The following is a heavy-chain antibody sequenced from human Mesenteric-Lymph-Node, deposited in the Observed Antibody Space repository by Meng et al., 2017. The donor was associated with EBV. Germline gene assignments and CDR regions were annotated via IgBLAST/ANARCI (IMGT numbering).Heavy chain of an antibody. CDR3: AREGSSGSYFDY. CDR2: ISAYNGNT. J-gene: IGHJ4*02. CDR1: GYTFANYG. D-gene: IGHD3-22*01. Sequence: VQLVQSGAEVKKPGASVKVSCKASGYTFANYGFSWVRQAPGQGLEWMGWISAYNGNTRYAQNFQGRVTMTTDTSTSTVYMELTSLRSEDTAMYYCAREGSSGSYFDYWGQGTLVTVSS. V-gene: IGHV1-18*01.